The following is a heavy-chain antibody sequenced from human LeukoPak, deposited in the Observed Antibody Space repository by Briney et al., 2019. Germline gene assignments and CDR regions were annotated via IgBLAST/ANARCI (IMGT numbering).Heavy chain of an antibody. CDR2: INPNSGGT. D-gene: IGHD6-19*01. Sequence: ASVKVSCKASGYTFTGYYMHWVRQAPGQGLEWMGWINPNSGGTNYAQKFQGRVTMTRDTSISTAYMELSRLRSDDTAVYYCARGEQWLVTYYYYYYMDVWGKGTTVIVSS. CDR3: ARGEQWLVTYYYYYYMDV. CDR1: GYTFTGYY. J-gene: IGHJ6*03. V-gene: IGHV1-2*02.